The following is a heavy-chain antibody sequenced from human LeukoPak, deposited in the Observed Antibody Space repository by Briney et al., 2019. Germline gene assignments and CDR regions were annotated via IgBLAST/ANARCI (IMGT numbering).Heavy chain of an antibody. D-gene: IGHD3-22*01. CDR3: ASLKNYYDSSGYLVTDAFDV. Sequence: ASVKVSCKASGYTFTTYNINWVRHAPGQGLEWMGWISGYNGNTNYAQKLQGRVTMTTDTSTSTAYMELRSLKSYDTAVYYCASLKNYYDSSGYLVTDAFDVWGQGTMVTVSS. J-gene: IGHJ3*01. CDR1: GYTFTTYN. CDR2: ISGYNGNT. V-gene: IGHV1-18*01.